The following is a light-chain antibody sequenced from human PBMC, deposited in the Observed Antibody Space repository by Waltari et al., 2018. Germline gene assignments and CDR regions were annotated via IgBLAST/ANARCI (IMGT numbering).Light chain of an antibody. V-gene: IGLV3-1*01. CDR3: ETWDSSNYVV. CDR2: QDT. Sequence: SYELTQPPSVSVSPGQTASITCSGDKLGDKYACWYRQKPGQSPVLVIYQDTKRPSGSPGRFSGSNSGSTATLTIGGTQDLDEADYYCETWDSSNYVVFGGVTKLTVL. J-gene: IGLJ2*01. CDR1: KLGDKY.